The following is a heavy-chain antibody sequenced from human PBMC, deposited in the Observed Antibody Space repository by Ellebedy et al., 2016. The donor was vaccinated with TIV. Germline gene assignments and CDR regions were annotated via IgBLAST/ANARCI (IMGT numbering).Heavy chain of an antibody. CDR1: GGSISSSSCF. Sequence: SETLSLTXTVSGGSISSSSCFWGWIRQPPGKGLEWIGIIYYSGSTYYNPSLNSRVTISLDTSKNQFSLNLSSVTAADAAVYYCARPLRSTVTTSIYFDYWGQGALVTVSS. CDR2: IYYSGST. V-gene: IGHV4-39*01. J-gene: IGHJ4*02. CDR3: ARPLRSTVTTSIYFDY. D-gene: IGHD4-17*01.